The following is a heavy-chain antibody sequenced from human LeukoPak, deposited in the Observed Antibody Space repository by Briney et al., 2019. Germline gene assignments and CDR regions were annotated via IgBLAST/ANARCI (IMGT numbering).Heavy chain of an antibody. Sequence: PGGSLSLSCAASGFILSTHGMHWVRQAPGKGLEWVAGMWYDGSREDYADSVKGRFTISRDMSKNTLNLQMNSLRVEDTAMFYCARDLSFGSLDFRGQGTLVTVSS. CDR3: ARDLSFGSLDF. CDR2: MWYDGSRE. D-gene: IGHD1-26*01. V-gene: IGHV3-33*01. J-gene: IGHJ4*02. CDR1: GFILSTHG.